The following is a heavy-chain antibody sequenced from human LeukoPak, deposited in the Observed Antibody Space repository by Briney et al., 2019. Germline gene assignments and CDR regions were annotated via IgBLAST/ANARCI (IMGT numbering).Heavy chain of an antibody. CDR1: GGSISSSSYY. Sequence: PSETLSLTCTVSGGSISSSSYYWGWIRQPPGKGLEWIGSIYYSGSTYYNPSLKSRVTISVDTSKNQFSLKLSSVTAADTAVYYCATSSPYYYDSSGYPAPFDYWGQGTLVTVSP. D-gene: IGHD3-22*01. J-gene: IGHJ4*02. CDR2: IYYSGST. CDR3: ATSSPYYYDSSGYPAPFDY. V-gene: IGHV4-39*01.